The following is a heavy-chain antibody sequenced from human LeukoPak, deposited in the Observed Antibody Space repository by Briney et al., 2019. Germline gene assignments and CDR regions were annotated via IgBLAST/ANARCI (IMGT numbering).Heavy chain of an antibody. V-gene: IGHV3-23*01. Sequence: GGSLRLSCTASGFTFSNYAMSWVRQAPGEGLEWVSAIGGGGGSTYYADSVKGRFTISRDNSKNTQSLQMNSLRAEDTAVYYCAIRLPPPGLWGQGTLVTVSS. CDR3: AIRLPPPGL. CDR1: GFTFSNYA. J-gene: IGHJ4*02. CDR2: IGGGGGST. D-gene: IGHD6-19*01.